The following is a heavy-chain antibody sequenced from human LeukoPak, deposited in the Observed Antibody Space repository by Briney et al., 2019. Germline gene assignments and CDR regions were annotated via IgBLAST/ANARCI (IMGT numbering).Heavy chain of an antibody. CDR1: GFTFGDHH. V-gene: IGHV3-11*01. CDR3: AREGPYYSDISRGPDY. CDR2: ISSSGSII. Sequence: GGSLRLSCAASGFTFGDHHMSWIRQAPGKGLGWLSYISSSGSIIYYGDSVKGRFTISRDNAKNSLYLQMNSLRAEDTAVYYCAREGPYYSDISRGPDYWGQGTLVTVSS. D-gene: IGHD3-22*01. J-gene: IGHJ4*02.